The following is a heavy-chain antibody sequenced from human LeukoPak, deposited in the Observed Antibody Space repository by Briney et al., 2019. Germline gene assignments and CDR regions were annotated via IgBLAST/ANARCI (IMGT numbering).Heavy chain of an antibody. CDR3: ARGLLGEWSPLDYYYGMDV. CDR2: ISDSGGTT. V-gene: IGHV3-23*01. CDR1: GLTFSNYA. Sequence: PGGSLRLSCAASGLTFSNYAMSWVRQAPGKGLEWVSAISDSGGTTYYTDSVKGRFTISRDNSKNTVYLRMNSLRAEDTAIYYCARGLLGEWSPLDYYYGMDVWGQGTTVTVSS. D-gene: IGHD3-10*01. J-gene: IGHJ6*02.